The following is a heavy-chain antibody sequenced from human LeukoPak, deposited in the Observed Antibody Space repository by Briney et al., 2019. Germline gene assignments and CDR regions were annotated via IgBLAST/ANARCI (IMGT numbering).Heavy chain of an antibody. Sequence: SVKVSCKASGGTFSSYTISWLRQAPGQGLEWMGRIIPILGIANYAQKFQGRVTITADKSTSTAYMELSSLRSEDTAVYYCARIIPYDYVWGSYRPNWFDPWGQGTLVTVSS. CDR1: GGTFSSYT. D-gene: IGHD3-16*02. CDR2: IIPILGIA. J-gene: IGHJ5*02. CDR3: ARIIPYDYVWGSYRPNWFDP. V-gene: IGHV1-69*02.